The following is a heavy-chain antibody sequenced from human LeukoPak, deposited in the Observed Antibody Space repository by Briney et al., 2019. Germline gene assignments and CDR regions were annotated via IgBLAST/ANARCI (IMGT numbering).Heavy chain of an antibody. CDR1: GFTFSSYA. V-gene: IGHV3-23*05. CDR2: ITSSYIRE. CDR3: ARERRSFSLVRGVSGAFEY. Sequence: GGSLRLSCAASGFTFSSYAVNWVRQARGKGLEWVSAITSSYIREHYADSVKGRFTISRDNSKNTLYLQLDSLRAEDTAVYYCARERRSFSLVRGVSGAFEYWGQGALVTVSS. J-gene: IGHJ4*02. D-gene: IGHD3-10*01.